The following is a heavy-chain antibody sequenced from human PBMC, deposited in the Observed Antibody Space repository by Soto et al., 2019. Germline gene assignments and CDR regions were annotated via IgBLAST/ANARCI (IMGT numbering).Heavy chain of an antibody. CDR2: IVVGSGNT. D-gene: IGHD3-22*01. CDR3: AADTYYHSSGQYYFDY. V-gene: IGHV1-58*01. J-gene: IGHJ4*02. Sequence: ASVKVSCKASGFTFTSSAVQWVRQARGQRLEWIGWIVVGSGNTNYAQKFQERVTITRDMSTSTAYMELSSLRSEDTAVYYCAADTYYHSSGQYYFDYWGQGTLVTVSS. CDR1: GFTFTSSA.